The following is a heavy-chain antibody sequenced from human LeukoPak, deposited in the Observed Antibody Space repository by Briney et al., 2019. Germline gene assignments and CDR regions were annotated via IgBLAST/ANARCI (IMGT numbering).Heavy chain of an antibody. CDR1: GYTFNSYG. J-gene: IGHJ3*02. CDR2: INAYNTNT. D-gene: IGHD1-1*01. CDR3: ARFTSLDVYAFDI. V-gene: IGHV1-18*01. Sequence: ASVTLSCTASGYTFNSYGISWVRRAPGQGLEWMGWINAYNTNTNYAQMLQGRVTMTTDTATSTAHRELRSLRSDDTAVYYCARFTSLDVYAFDIWGQETMVTVSS.